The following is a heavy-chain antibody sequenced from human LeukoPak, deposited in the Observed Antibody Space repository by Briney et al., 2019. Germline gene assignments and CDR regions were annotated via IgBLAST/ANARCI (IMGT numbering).Heavy chain of an antibody. Sequence: PGGSLRLSCAASGFTFGSYAMHWVRQAPGKGLEWVAVISYDGSNKYYADSVKGRFTISRDNPKNTLYLQMNSLRAEDTAVYFCAKRGVVIRVILVGFHKEAYYFDSWGQGALVTVSS. D-gene: IGHD3-22*01. V-gene: IGHV3-30*04. J-gene: IGHJ4*02. CDR3: AKRGVVIRVILVGFHKEAYYFDS. CDR1: GFTFGSYA. CDR2: ISYDGSNK.